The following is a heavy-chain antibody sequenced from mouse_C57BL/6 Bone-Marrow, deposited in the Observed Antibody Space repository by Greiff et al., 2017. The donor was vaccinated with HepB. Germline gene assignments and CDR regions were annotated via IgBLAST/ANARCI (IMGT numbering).Heavy chain of an antibody. CDR1: GYTFTSYW. J-gene: IGHJ4*01. CDR2: IDPSDSYT. CDR3: ARGWDYYYGLGDY. Sequence: QVQLQQPGAELVMPGASVKLSCKASGYTFTSYWMHWVKQRPGQGLEWIGEIDPSDSYTNYNQKFKGKSTLTVDKSSSTAYMQLSSLTSEDAAVYYCARGWDYYYGLGDYWGQGTSVTVSS. V-gene: IGHV1-69*01. D-gene: IGHD1-1*01.